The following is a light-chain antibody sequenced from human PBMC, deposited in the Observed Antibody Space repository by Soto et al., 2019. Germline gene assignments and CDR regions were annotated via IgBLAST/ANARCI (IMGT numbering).Light chain of an antibody. J-gene: IGLJ2*01. Sequence: QSALTQPASVSGTPGQRVTISCSGGSSNIGSNIVSWYQLLPGTAPKLLISINNQRPSGVPDRFPGSKSGTSASLAISGLQSEDEADYYCAAWDDRLTDVRFGGGTKLTVL. V-gene: IGLV1-44*01. CDR2: INN. CDR1: SSNIGSNI. CDR3: AAWDDRLTDVR.